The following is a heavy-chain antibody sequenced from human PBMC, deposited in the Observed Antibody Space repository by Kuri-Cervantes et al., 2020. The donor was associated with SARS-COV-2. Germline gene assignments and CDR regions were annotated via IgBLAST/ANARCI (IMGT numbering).Heavy chain of an antibody. J-gene: IGHJ6*03. D-gene: IGHD3-22*01. Sequence: SEILSLTCTVSGGSISSYYWSWIRQPPGKGLEWIGYIYYSGSTNYNPSLKSRVTISVDTSKNQFSLKLSSVTAADTAVYYCARGLTYYYYYYMDVWGKGTTVTVSS. CDR2: IYYSGST. V-gene: IGHV4-59*01. CDR3: ARGLTYYYYYYMDV. CDR1: GGSISSYY.